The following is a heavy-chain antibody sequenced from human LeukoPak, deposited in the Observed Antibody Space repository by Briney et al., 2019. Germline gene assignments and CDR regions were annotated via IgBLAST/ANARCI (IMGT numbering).Heavy chain of an antibody. J-gene: IGHJ4*02. CDR3: ARVNGRDPRSGSYY. Sequence: GASVKVSCKASGYTFTTYAISWVRQAPGQGLEWMGWISAYYGNTTYAQKFQGRVTMTRNTSITTAYMELSSLRSEDTAVYYCARVNGRDPRSGSYYWGQGTLVTVSS. CDR2: ISAYYGNT. D-gene: IGHD3-22*01. V-gene: IGHV1-18*01. CDR1: GYTFTTYA.